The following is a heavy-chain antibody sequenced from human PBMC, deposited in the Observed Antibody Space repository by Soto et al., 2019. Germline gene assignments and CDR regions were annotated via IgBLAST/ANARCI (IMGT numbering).Heavy chain of an antibody. Sequence: GGSLRLSCAASGFTFSSYAMHWVRQAPGKGLEWVAVISYDGSNKYYADSVKGRFTISRDNSKNTLYLQMNSLRAEDTAVYYCARDLDYYDSSGYYTPDYWGQGTLVTVSS. CDR2: ISYDGSNK. V-gene: IGHV3-30-3*01. CDR3: ARDLDYYDSSGYYTPDY. D-gene: IGHD3-22*01. J-gene: IGHJ4*02. CDR1: GFTFSSYA.